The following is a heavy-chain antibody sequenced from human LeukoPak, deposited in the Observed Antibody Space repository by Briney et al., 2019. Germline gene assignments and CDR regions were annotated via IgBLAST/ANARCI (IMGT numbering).Heavy chain of an antibody. D-gene: IGHD3-3*01. J-gene: IGHJ4*02. V-gene: IGHV3-20*04. CDR2: INWNGGST. CDR1: GFTFDDYG. Sequence: RPGGSLRLSCAASGFTFDDYGMSWVRQAPGKGLEWVSVINWNGGSTGYADSVKGRFTISRDNAKNSLYLQMISLRAEDTDLYYCARAVNDFWSGSYDYWGQGTLVTVSS. CDR3: ARAVNDFWSGSYDY.